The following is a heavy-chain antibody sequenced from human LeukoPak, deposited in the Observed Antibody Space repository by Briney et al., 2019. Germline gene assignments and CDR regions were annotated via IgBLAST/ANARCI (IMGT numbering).Heavy chain of an antibody. D-gene: IGHD3-22*01. CDR3: TRDRYYYDSSAFDY. CDR1: GFTFGDYA. J-gene: IGHJ4*02. Sequence: GRSLSLSCTASGFTFGDYAMSWVRQAPGKGLEWVGFIRSKTYGGTTEYAASVKGRFTISRDDSKSIAYLQMNSLKTEDTAVYYCTRDRYYYDSSAFDYWGQGTLVTVSS. V-gene: IGHV3-49*04. CDR2: IRSKTYGGTT.